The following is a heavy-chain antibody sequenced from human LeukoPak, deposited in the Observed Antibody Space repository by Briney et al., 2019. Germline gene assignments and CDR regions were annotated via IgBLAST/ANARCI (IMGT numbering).Heavy chain of an antibody. D-gene: IGHD6-6*01. CDR2: IYYSGST. CDR1: GGSISSSSYY. J-gene: IGHJ5*02. Sequence: ASETLSLTCTVSGGSISSSSYYWGWIRQPPGKGLEWIGSIYYSGSTYYNPSLKSRVTISVDTSKNQFSLKLSSVTAADTAVYYCARDRPFFVAARQGGSRWFDPWGPGTLVTVSS. CDR3: ARDRPFFVAARQGGSRWFDP. V-gene: IGHV4-39*07.